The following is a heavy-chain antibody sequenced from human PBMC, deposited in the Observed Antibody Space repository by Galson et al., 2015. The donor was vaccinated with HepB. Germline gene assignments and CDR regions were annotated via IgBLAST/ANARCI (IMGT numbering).Heavy chain of an antibody. CDR2: ISYDGSNK. D-gene: IGHD6-13*01. CDR1: GFTFSSYA. CDR3: ARADSSSWYGRGAFDI. Sequence: SLRLSCAASGFTFSSYAMHWVRQAPGKGLEWVAVISYDGSNKYYADSVKGRFTISRDNSKNTLYLQMNSLRAEDTAVYYCARADSSSWYGRGAFDIWGQGTMVTVSS. J-gene: IGHJ3*02. V-gene: IGHV3-30*04.